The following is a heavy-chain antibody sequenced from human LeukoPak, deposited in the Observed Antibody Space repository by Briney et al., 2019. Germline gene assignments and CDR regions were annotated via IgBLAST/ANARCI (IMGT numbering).Heavy chain of an antibody. CDR1: AFTFSNYW. Sequence: GGSLRLSCAASAFTFSNYWVSWVRQAPGKGLEWVANIKEDGSEINYVDSVKGRFTISRDNAKNSLYLQMNSLRDDDTAVYYCARDRGYSTFDYWGRGTLVTVSS. V-gene: IGHV3-7*01. CDR3: ARDRGYSTFDY. CDR2: IKEDGSEI. J-gene: IGHJ4*02. D-gene: IGHD4-23*01.